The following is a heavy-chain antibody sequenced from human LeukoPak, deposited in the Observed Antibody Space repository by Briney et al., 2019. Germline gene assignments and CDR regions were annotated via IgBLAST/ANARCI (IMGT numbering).Heavy chain of an antibody. CDR3: ARGYHRYYYGSGRWYNWFDP. D-gene: IGHD3-10*01. CDR1: GYSFTDYY. Sequence: ASVKVSCKAAGYSFTDYYIHWVRQAPGQGLEWMGWISAYNGNTNYAQKLQGRVTMTTDTSTSTAYMELRSLRSDDTAVYYCARGYHRYYYGSGRWYNWFDPWGQGTLVTVSS. V-gene: IGHV1-18*04. CDR2: ISAYNGNT. J-gene: IGHJ5*02.